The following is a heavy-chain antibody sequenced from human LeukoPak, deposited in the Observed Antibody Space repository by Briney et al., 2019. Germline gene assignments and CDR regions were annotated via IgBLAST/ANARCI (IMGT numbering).Heavy chain of an antibody. CDR2: INHSGST. J-gene: IGHJ4*02. CDR1: GGSFSGYY. V-gene: IGHV4-34*01. Sequence: SETLSLTCAVYGGSFSGYYWSWIRQPPGKGLEWTGEINHSGSTNYNPSLKSRVTISVDTSKNQFSLKLSSVTAADTAVYYCARYCSGGSCYDRTFDYWGQGTLVTVSS. CDR3: ARYCSGGSCYDRTFDY. D-gene: IGHD2-15*01.